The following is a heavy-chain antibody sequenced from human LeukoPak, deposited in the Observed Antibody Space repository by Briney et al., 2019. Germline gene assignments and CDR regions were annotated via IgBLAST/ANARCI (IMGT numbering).Heavy chain of an antibody. CDR1: GGSISSYY. Sequence: SDTLSLPCTVSGGSISSYYWSCPRPPPGGGLECFGYIYFSGSTNYIPSLNSRVTISVDTSKKQFSLKLSSVTAADTAVYYCAGGEYSSSWTSMDVWGQGTTVTVSS. CDR2: IYFSGST. CDR3: AGGEYSSSWTSMDV. V-gene: IGHV4-59*08. D-gene: IGHD6-13*01. J-gene: IGHJ6*02.